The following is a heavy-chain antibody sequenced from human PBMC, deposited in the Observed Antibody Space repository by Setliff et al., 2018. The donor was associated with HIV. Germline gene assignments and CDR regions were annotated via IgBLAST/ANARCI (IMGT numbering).Heavy chain of an antibody. D-gene: IGHD1-1*01. CDR1: GYTFINFD. J-gene: IGHJ4*02. CDR3: ARGLSTGSLRIDY. Sequence: ASVKVSCKASGYTFINFDINWVRQAPGQGLEWMGWMNPNSGNTGYAQKFQGRVTMTRDTSITTAYMEVSSLRSEDTAVYYCARGLSTGSLRIDYWGRGTLVTVSS. V-gene: IGHV1-8*01. CDR2: MNPNSGNT.